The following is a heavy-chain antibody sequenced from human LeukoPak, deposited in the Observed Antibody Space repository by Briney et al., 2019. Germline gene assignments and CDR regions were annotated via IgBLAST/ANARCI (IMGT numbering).Heavy chain of an antibody. CDR1: GGSISSGGYY. CDR2: IYYSGST. CDR3: ARQVPAAHYYYYYGMDV. D-gene: IGHD2-2*01. Sequence: PSQTLSLTCTVSGGSISSGGYYWSWIRQHPGKGLEWIGYIYYSGSTYYNPSLKSRVTISVDTSKNQFCLKLSSVTAADTAVYYCARQVPAAHYYYYYGMDVWGQGTTVTVSS. J-gene: IGHJ6*02. V-gene: IGHV4-31*03.